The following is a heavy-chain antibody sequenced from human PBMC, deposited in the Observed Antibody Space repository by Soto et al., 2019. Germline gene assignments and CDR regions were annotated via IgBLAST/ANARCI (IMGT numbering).Heavy chain of an antibody. Sequence: XVSLRLSCAASGFTFRSYGMHWVRQAPGKGLEWVAVIWYDGSNKYYADSVKGRFTISRDNSKNTLYLQMNSLRAEDTAVYYCASAIIFGYGMDVWGQGTTVT. V-gene: IGHV3-33*01. CDR2: IWYDGSNK. D-gene: IGHD3-3*02. J-gene: IGHJ6*02. CDR1: GFTFRSYG. CDR3: ASAIIFGYGMDV.